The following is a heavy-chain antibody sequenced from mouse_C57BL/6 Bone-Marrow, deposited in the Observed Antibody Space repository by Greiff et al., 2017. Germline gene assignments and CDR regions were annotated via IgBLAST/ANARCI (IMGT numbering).Heavy chain of an antibody. D-gene: IGHD2-1*01. CDR2: IYPGSGST. CDR3: ARKGGNYVYYFDD. CDR1: GYTFTSYW. J-gene: IGHJ2*01. V-gene: IGHV1-55*01. Sequence: VQLQQPGAELVKPGASVKMSCKASGYTFTSYWITWVKQRPGQGLEWIGDIYPGSGSTNYNEKFKSKATLTVDTSSSPAYMQISSLTSEDSAVYYCARKGGNYVYYFDDWGQGTTLTVSS.